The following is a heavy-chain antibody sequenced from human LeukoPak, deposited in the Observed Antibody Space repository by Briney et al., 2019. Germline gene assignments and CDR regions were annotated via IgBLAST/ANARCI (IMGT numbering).Heavy chain of an antibody. CDR2: IKQDGSEK. J-gene: IGHJ4*02. D-gene: IGHD1-1*01. CDR1: GFTFGTYW. V-gene: IGHV3-7*04. Sequence: PGGSLRLSCAASGFTFGTYWMSWVRQAPGERLGWVASIKQDGSEKYYVDSVKGRFTISRDNAKNSLYLQMNRLRAEDTALYYCARHSPLWNYWGQGTLVTVSS. CDR3: ARHSPLWNY.